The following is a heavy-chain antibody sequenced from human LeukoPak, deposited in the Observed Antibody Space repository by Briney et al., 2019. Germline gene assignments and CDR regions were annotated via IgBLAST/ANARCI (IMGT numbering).Heavy chain of an antibody. CDR1: GFTLRNYA. CDR3: AEGGISLVRGSFDY. J-gene: IGHJ4*02. D-gene: IGHD3-10*01. V-gene: IGHV3-23*01. CDR2: SSGSGDVI. Sequence: GGSLRLSCAASGFTLRNYAMSWVRQAPGKGLEWVSSSSGSGDVIYYADSVKGRFTISRDNSKNTLHMQMNSLRGEDTAVYYCAEGGISLVRGSFDYWGQGTLVTVSS.